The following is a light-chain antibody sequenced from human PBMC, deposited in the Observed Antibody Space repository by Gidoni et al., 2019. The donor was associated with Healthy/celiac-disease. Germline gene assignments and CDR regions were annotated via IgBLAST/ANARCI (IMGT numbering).Light chain of an antibody. CDR3: AAWDDSLSGHVV. J-gene: IGLJ2*01. CDR2: SNN. CDR1: SSNIGSNY. Sequence: QSVLTQPPSASGTPGQRVTISCSGSSSNIGSNYVYWYQQLPGTPPKLLIYSNNQRPSGVPDRFSGSKSGTSASLAISGLRSEDEADYYCAAWDDSLSGHVVFGGGTKLTVL. V-gene: IGLV1-47*02.